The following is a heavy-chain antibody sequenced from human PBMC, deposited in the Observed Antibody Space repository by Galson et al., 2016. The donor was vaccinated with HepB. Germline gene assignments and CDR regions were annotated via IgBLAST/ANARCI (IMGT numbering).Heavy chain of an antibody. CDR2: ISDSGTGT. J-gene: IGHJ4*02. Sequence: SLRLSCAASGFTFGNYAMLWVRQAPGKGLEWVSGISDSGTGTWYADSVKGRFTISRDNSKNTVYLQMNNVRVEDTAVYYCARNKEVGLRTEWAYWGQGTLVTVSS. V-gene: IGHV3-23*01. CDR1: GFTFGNYA. CDR3: ARNKEVGLRTEWAY. D-gene: IGHD1-26*01.